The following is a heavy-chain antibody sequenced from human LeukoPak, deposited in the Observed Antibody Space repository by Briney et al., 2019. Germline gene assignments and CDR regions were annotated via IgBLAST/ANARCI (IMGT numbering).Heavy chain of an antibody. CDR1: GFTFSSYG. CDR2: IRYDGINK. Sequence: GGSLRLSCATSGFTFSSYGMYWVRKAPGRGLEWLAFIRYDGINKYYADSVKGRFTISRDNSKNTLYLQMNSLRAEDTAVYYCAKDSLTGTGPYYFDCWGQGTLVTVSS. V-gene: IGHV3-30*02. D-gene: IGHD3-9*01. J-gene: IGHJ4*02. CDR3: AKDSLTGTGPYYFDC.